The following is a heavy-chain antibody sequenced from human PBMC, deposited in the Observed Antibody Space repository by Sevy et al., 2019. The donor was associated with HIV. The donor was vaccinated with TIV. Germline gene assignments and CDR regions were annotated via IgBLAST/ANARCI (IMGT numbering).Heavy chain of an antibody. Sequence: GGSLRLSCAASGFTFSNYDMNWVRQAPGKGLEWVSYISSRSSYIKYADSLKGRVTISRDSANNSLFLQMNSLRAEDTAVYYCARALDYYDSGGLYYWGQGALVTVSS. J-gene: IGHJ4*02. CDR2: ISSRSSYI. CDR1: GFTFSNYD. V-gene: IGHV3-21*01. D-gene: IGHD3-22*01. CDR3: ARALDYYDSGGLYY.